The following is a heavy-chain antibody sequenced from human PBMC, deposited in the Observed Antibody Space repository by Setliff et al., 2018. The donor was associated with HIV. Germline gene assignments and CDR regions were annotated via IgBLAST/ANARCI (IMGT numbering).Heavy chain of an antibody. CDR3: VRGPQWLVQKGRVYYFDY. CDR1: GGSISGFY. V-gene: IGHV4-4*07. D-gene: IGHD6-19*01. Sequence: PSETLSLTCTVSGGSISGFYWNWIRQSAGKGLQWIGRIYDSGNTRYNPSLKSRVTISLDTSKNQFSLKVNSVTAADTAVYFCVRGPQWLVQKGRVYYFDYWGQGTLVTVSS. J-gene: IGHJ4*02. CDR2: IYDSGNT.